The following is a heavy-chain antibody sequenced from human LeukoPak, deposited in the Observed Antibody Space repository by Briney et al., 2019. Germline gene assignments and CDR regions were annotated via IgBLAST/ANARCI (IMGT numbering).Heavy chain of an antibody. CDR3: ASTDYYDSSGYYPY. Sequence: WASVKVSCKASGYTFTGYYMHWVRQAPGQGLEWMGWINPNSGGTNYAQKFQGRVTMTRDTSISTAYMELSRLRSDDTAVYYCASTDYYDSSGYYPYWGQGTLVTVSS. J-gene: IGHJ4*02. D-gene: IGHD3-22*01. CDR1: GYTFTGYY. CDR2: INPNSGGT. V-gene: IGHV1-2*02.